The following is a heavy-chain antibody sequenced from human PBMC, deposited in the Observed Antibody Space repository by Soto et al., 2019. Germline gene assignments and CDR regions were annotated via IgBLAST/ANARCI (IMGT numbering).Heavy chain of an antibody. D-gene: IGHD3-10*01. Sequence: ASVKVSCKASGYTFTSYYMHWVRQAPGQGLEWMGIINPSGGSTSYAQKFKGRVTMTRDTSTSTVYMELSSLRSEDTAVYYCGRDLYYYGSGSFYSPTYLSVRRGGYYGMDVWAQGTTVTVSS. CDR2: INPSGGST. CDR1: GYTFTSYY. V-gene: IGHV1-46*01. J-gene: IGHJ6*02. CDR3: GRDLYYYGSGSFYSPTYLSVRRGGYYGMDV.